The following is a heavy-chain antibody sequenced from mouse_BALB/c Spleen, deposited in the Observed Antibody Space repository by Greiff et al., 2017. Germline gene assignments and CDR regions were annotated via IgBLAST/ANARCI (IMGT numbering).Heavy chain of an antibody. J-gene: IGHJ2*01. V-gene: IGHV5-6-2*01. CDR2: INSNGGST. CDR1: GFTFSSYY. D-gene: IGHD1-1*01. Sequence: EVQGVESGGGLVKLGGSLKLSCAASGFTFSSYYMSWVRQTPEKRLELVAAINSNGGSTYYPDTVKGRFTISRDNAKNTLYLQMSSLKSEDTALYYCARQTGSSFDYWGQGTTLTVSS. CDR3: ARQTGSSFDY.